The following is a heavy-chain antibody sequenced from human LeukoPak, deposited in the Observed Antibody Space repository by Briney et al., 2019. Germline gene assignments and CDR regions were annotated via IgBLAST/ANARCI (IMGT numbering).Heavy chain of an antibody. CDR3: ANKVAAAGMFDY. D-gene: IGHD6-13*01. V-gene: IGHV4-34*01. Sequence: SETLSLTCAVYGGSFSGYYWSWIRQPPGKGLEWIGEINHSGSTNYNPSLKSRLTISVDTSKNQFSLKLSSVTAADTAVYYCANKVAAAGMFDYWGQGTLVTVSS. CDR2: INHSGST. CDR1: GGSFSGYY. J-gene: IGHJ4*02.